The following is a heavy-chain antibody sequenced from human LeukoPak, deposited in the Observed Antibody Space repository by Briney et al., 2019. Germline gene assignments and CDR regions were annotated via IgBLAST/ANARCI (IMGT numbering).Heavy chain of an antibody. D-gene: IGHD3-10*01. CDR1: GYSISSGYY. CDR2: INHSGST. V-gene: IGHV4-38-2*02. CDR3: ARGGYYYGSGSYLALSPRFDY. J-gene: IGHJ4*02. Sequence: SETLSLTCTVSGYSISSGYYWSWIRQPPGKGLEWIGEINHSGSTNYNPSLKSRVTISVDTSKNQFSLKLSSVTAADTAVYYCARGGYYYGSGSYLALSPRFDYWGQGTLVTVSS.